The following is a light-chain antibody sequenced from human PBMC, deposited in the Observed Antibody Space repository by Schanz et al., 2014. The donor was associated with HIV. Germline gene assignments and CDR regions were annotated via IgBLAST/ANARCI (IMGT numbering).Light chain of an antibody. CDR2: DNT. J-gene: IGLJ2*01. CDR3: ATWDSSLRAVV. CDR1: NSNIGNNY. V-gene: IGLV1-51*01. Sequence: QSVLTQPPSVSAAPGQRVTISCSGTNSNIGNNYVSWYQVLPEAAPKIFIFDNTKRPSGIPDRFSGSKSGTSATLGIAGLQSGDEADYYCATWDSSLRAVVFGGGTKLTVL.